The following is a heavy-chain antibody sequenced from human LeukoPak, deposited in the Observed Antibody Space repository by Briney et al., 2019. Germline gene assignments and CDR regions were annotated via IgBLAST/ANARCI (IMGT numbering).Heavy chain of an antibody. CDR1: GFSVXXXX. CDR2: XKQDGSHK. Sequence: RLSXAASGFSVXXXXXRWXXXXPXXGXEWXXXXKQDGSHKYYVDSVKGRFTLSRDNAKNSLYLQMNRLRAEDTAVYYCTREWNYYDNXXXYGEYWGQGTLVTXSS. J-gene: IGHJ4*02. D-gene: IGHD3-22*01. V-gene: IGHV3-7*04. CDR3: TREWNYYDNXXXYGEY.